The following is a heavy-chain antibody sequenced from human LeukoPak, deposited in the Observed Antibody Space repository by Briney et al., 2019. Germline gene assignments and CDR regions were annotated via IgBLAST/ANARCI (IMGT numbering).Heavy chain of an antibody. CDR3: AREVETLGDYAAYYFDY. Sequence: SETLSLTCTVSGGSISSSSYYWGWIRQPPGKGLEWIGSIYYSGSTYYNPSLKSRVTISVDTSKNQFSLKLSSVTAADTAVYYCAREVETLGDYAAYYFDYWGQGTLVTVSS. J-gene: IGHJ4*02. CDR2: IYYSGST. V-gene: IGHV4-39*07. CDR1: GGSISSSSYY. D-gene: IGHD4-17*01.